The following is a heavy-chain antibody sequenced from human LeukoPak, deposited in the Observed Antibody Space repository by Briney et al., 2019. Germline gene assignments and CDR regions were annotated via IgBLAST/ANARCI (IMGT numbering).Heavy chain of an antibody. CDR1: GFTFSDYY. J-gene: IGHJ4*02. D-gene: IGHD3-10*01. V-gene: IGHV4-34*01. Sequence: GSLRLSCAASGFTFSDYYMSWIRQPPGKGLEWIGEINQSGSTNQNPSLKSRVTISIDTSKNQFSLKLSSVTAADTAVYYCARGYGSGSYFVYWGQGTLVTVSS. CDR2: INQSGST. CDR3: ARGYGSGSYFVY.